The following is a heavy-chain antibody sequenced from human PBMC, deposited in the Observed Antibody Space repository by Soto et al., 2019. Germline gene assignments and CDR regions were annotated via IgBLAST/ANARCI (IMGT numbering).Heavy chain of an antibody. Sequence: LRLSCAASGFTFWTYAMSWVRQAPGKGLEWVSVISGTGGGTSYADSVKGRFTISRDNSKNTLYLQMNSLGVEDTAVYYCARHPPPGYYYDSSGYYGYFQHWGQGTPVTVSS. CDR2: ISGTGGGT. J-gene: IGHJ1*01. CDR3: ARHPPPGYYYDSSGYYGYFQH. V-gene: IGHV3-23*01. CDR1: GFTFWTYA. D-gene: IGHD3-22*01.